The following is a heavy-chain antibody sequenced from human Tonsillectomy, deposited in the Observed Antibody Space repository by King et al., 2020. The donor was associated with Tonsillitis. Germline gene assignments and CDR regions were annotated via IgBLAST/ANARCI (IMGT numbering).Heavy chain of an antibody. CDR1: GGSISSGSYY. V-gene: IGHV4-61*02. CDR3: ARDLYSQGIFDY. CDR2: IYTTEST. Sequence: QLQESGPGLVKPSQTLSLTCTVSGGSISSGSYYWSWIRQPAGKGLEWIARIYTTESTDYNPSLKSRVTTSVDTSKNQFSLKLSSVTAADTAVYYCARDLYSQGIFDYWGQGTLVTVSS. J-gene: IGHJ4*02. D-gene: IGHD5-18*01.